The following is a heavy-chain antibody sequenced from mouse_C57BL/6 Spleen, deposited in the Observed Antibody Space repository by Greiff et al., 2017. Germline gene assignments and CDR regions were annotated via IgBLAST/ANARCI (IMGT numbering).Heavy chain of an antibody. Sequence: QVQLQQPGAELVRPGSSVKLSCKASGYTFTSYWMHWVKQRPLKGLEWIGNIDPSDSETPYNQKFKDKATLTGDKSSSTAYMQLSSLTSEDSAVYVCARGAIYYGNPWYFDVWGTGTTGTVSS. CDR1: GYTFTSYW. CDR3: ARGAIYYGNPWYFDV. J-gene: IGHJ1*03. V-gene: IGHV1-52*01. D-gene: IGHD2-1*01. CDR2: IDPSDSET.